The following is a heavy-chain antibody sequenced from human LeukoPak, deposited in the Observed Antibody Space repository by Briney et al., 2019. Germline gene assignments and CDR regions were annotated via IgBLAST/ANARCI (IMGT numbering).Heavy chain of an antibody. J-gene: IGHJ6*03. CDR2: IYYSGST. D-gene: IGHD3-10*01. CDR1: GGSISSSSYY. Sequence: SETLSLTCTVSGGSISSSSYYWGWIRQPPGKGLEWIGSIYYSGSTYYNPSLKSRVTISVDTSKNQFSLKLSSVTAADTAVYYCARVCAVRGHYYYYYMDVWGKGTTVTISS. CDR3: ARVCAVRGHYYYYYMDV. V-gene: IGHV4-39*01.